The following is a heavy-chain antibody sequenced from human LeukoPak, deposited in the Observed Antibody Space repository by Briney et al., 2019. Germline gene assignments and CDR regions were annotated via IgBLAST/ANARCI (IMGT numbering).Heavy chain of an antibody. V-gene: IGHV3-11*01. CDR2: ISSSGSTR. D-gene: IGHD3-22*01. J-gene: IGHJ3*02. Sequence: GGSLRLSCAASGFIVSSCYMYWVRQAPGKGLEWVSHISSSGSTRYYADSVKGRFTISRDNAKNSLYLQMNSLRAEDTAVYYCARTAYYYDSSGYDDAFDIWGQGTMVTVSS. CDR1: GFIVSSCY. CDR3: ARTAYYYDSSGYDDAFDI.